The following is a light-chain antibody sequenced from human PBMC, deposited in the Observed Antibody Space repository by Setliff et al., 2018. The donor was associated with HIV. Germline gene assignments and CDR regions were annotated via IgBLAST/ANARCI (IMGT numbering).Light chain of an antibody. CDR1: SSDVGGYDY. CDR3: CSYTSSTTLV. V-gene: IGLV2-14*01. CDR2: EVG. J-gene: IGLJ1*01. Sequence: QSVLTQPASVSGPPGQSITISCTGTSSDVGGYDYVSWYQQHPGKVPKRRLYEVGNRPSGVSNRFSGSKSGNTASLTISGLQAEDEADYYCCSYTSSTTLVFGTGTKVTVL.